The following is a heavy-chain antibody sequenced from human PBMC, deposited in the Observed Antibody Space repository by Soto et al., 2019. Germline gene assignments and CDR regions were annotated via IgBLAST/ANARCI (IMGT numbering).Heavy chain of an antibody. D-gene: IGHD3-22*01. CDR2: IRSKAYGGTT. V-gene: IGHV3-49*03. CDR3: TTNYYDSSGYDNWFDP. CDR1: GFTFGDYA. J-gene: IGHJ5*02. Sequence: GGSLRLSCTASGFTFGDYAMSWFRQAPGKGLEWVGFIRSKAYGGTTEYAASVKGRFTISRDDSKSIAYLQMNSLKTQDTAVYYCTTNYYDSSGYDNWFDPWGQGTLVTVSS.